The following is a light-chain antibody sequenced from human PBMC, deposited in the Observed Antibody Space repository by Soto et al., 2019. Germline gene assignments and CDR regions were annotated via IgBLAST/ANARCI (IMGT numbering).Light chain of an antibody. J-gene: IGLJ2*01. CDR2: DVS. V-gene: IGLV2-14*01. CDR1: SSDVGGYNY. CDR3: SSYTSSSTDVV. Sequence: QSVLTQPASVSGSPGQSITISCTGTSSDVGGYNYVSWDQQHPGKAPKLMIYDVSNRPSGVSNRFSGSKSGNTASLTISGLQAEDEADYYCSSYTSSSTDVVFGGGTKLTVL.